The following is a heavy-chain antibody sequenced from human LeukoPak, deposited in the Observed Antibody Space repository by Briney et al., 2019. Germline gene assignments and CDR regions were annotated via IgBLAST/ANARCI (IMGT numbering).Heavy chain of an antibody. D-gene: IGHD6-13*01. V-gene: IGHV4-34*01. CDR2: INHSGST. J-gene: IGHJ5*02. CDR3: ARLVWQQPEERGDWFDP. Sequence: SETLSLTCAVYGGSFSGYYWSWIRQPPGKGLEWIGEINHSGSTNYNPSLKSRVTISVDTSKNQFSLKLSSVTAADTAVYYCARLVWQQPEERGDWFDPWGQGTLVTVSS. CDR1: GGSFSGYY.